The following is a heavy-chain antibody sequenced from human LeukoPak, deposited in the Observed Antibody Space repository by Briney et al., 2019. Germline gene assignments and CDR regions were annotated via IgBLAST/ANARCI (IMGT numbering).Heavy chain of an antibody. CDR2: INHSGST. D-gene: IGHD1-26*01. CDR3: ARNGAYRLDF. J-gene: IGHJ4*02. Sequence: SETLSLTCAVYGGSFSGYYWSWIRQPPGKGLEWIGEINHSGSTNYNPSLKSRVTISVDTSKNQFSLDLTSVTAADTAVYYCARNGAYRLDFWGQGTLVTVSS. CDR1: GGSFSGYY. V-gene: IGHV4-34*01.